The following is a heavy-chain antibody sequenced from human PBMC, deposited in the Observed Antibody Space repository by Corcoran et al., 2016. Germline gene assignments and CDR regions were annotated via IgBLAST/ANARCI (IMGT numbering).Heavy chain of an antibody. V-gene: IGHV3-48*01. CDR3: ARAPDYGGKAYYFDY. Sequence: EVQLVESGGGLVQPGGSLRLSCAASGFTFSSYSMNWVRQAPGKGLEWVSYISSSSSTIYYADSVKGRFTISRDNAKNSLYLQMNSLRAEDTAVYYGARAPDYGGKAYYFDYWGQGTLVTVSS. CDR1: GFTFSSYS. J-gene: IGHJ4*02. D-gene: IGHD4-17*01. CDR2: ISSSSSTI.